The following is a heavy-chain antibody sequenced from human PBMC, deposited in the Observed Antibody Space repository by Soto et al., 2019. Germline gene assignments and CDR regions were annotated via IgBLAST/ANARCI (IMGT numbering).Heavy chain of an antibody. J-gene: IGHJ3*02. Sequence: GGSLRLSCAASGFTFSNAWMSWVRQAPGKGLEWVGRIKSKTDGGTTDYAAPVKGRFTISRDDSKNTLYLQMNSLKTEDTAVYYCTTDSHWVWLDYGDVRDAFDIWGQGTMVTVSS. CDR3: TTDSHWVWLDYGDVRDAFDI. D-gene: IGHD4-17*01. CDR1: GFTFSNAW. V-gene: IGHV3-15*01. CDR2: IKSKTDGGTT.